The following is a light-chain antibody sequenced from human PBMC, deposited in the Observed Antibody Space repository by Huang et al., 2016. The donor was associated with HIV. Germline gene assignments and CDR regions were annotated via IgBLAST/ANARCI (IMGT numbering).Light chain of an antibody. CDR3: QQYSNWPRT. V-gene: IGKV3-15*01. J-gene: IGKJ1*01. Sequence: EIVMTQSPVTLSVSPGERATVSCRASQSVTEDLAWYQQKPGQAPRLLIYGASARATGVAASVIGRGSGTEFTLTISSLQSEDFAVYYCQQYSNWPRTFSQGTKVEIK. CDR2: GAS. CDR1: QSVTED.